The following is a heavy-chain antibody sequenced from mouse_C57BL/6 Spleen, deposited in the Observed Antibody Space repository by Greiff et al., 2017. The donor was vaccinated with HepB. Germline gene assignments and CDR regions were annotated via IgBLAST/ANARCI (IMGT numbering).Heavy chain of an antibody. Sequence: QVQLQQPGAELVMPGASVKLSCKASGYTFTSYWMHWVKQRPGQGLEWIGEIDPSDSYTNYNQKFKGKSTLTVDKSSSTAYMQLSSLTSEDSAVYDCARKGEGSNYGGAFAYWGQGTLVTVSA. CDR1: GYTFTSYW. J-gene: IGHJ3*01. CDR3: ARKGEGSNYGGAFAY. V-gene: IGHV1-69*01. CDR2: IDPSDSYT. D-gene: IGHD2-5*01.